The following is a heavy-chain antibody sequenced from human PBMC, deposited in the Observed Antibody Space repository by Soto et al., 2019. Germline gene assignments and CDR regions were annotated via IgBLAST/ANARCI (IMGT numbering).Heavy chain of an antibody. V-gene: IGHV3-23*01. CDR3: AGRYCTNGVCYTNYYYYIDV. CDR2: ITTSGGNT. CDR1: GFTFSTYA. Sequence: EVQLLESGGGLVQPGGSLRLSCAASGFTFSTYAMSWVRQAPGKGLEWVSTITTSGGNTYYADSVQGRFTISRDNSKNTLYLKMNSLIDEDTAVYYCAGRYCTNGVCYTNYYYYIDVWGKGTTVTVSS. D-gene: IGHD2-8*01. J-gene: IGHJ6*03.